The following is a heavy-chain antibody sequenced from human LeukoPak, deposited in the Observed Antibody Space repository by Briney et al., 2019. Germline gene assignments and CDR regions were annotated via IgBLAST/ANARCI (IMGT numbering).Heavy chain of an antibody. V-gene: IGHV4-59*01. D-gene: IGHD3-22*01. CDR1: GGSISDTY. CDR3: ARGYFDSRGYSNPFAP. J-gene: IGHJ5*02. CDR2: IYYTGPT. Sequence: KASETLSLTCTVSGGSISDTYWSWLRQFPGKGLEWIGYIYYTGPTYYNPSLKSRVTISVDTSKNQFSLRLSSVAAADTAVYYCARGYFDSRGYSNPFAPWGQGILVTVSS.